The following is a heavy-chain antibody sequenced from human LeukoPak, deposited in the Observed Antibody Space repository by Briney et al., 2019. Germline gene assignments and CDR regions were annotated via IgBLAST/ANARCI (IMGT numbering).Heavy chain of an antibody. D-gene: IGHD1-1*01. CDR3: ARDWKTNSFDY. V-gene: IGHV3-33*01. CDR1: EFTFTTYG. CDR2: IYYDGSNI. Sequence: GGSLRLSCAASEFTFTTYGMHWVRQAPGKGLEWVAFIYYDGSNIHYADYVKGRFTISRDISKNTLYLQMDSLRAEDTAIYYCARDWKTNSFDYWGQGTLVTVSS. J-gene: IGHJ4*02.